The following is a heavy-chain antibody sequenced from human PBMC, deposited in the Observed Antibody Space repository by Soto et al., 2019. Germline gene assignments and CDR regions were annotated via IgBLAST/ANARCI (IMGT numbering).Heavy chain of an antibody. J-gene: IGHJ3*01. Sequence: ASVKVSCRASGYTFTSYGISWVRQAPGQGLEWMGWISAYNGNTNYAQKLQGRVTMTTDTSTSTAYMELRSLRSDDTAVYYCARDASYSGTYWSAHNFWGQVTMVTVSS. CDR3: ARDASYSGTYWSAHNF. V-gene: IGHV1-18*04. CDR1: GYTFTSYG. D-gene: IGHD1-26*01. CDR2: ISAYNGNT.